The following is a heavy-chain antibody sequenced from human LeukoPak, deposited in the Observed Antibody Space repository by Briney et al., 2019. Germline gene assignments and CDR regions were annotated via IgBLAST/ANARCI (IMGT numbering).Heavy chain of an antibody. J-gene: IGHJ5*02. CDR1: GFTFSNAW. Sequence: PGGSLRLSCAASGFTFSNAWMSWVRQAPGKGLEWVGRIKSKTDGGTTDYAAPVKGRFTISRDDSKNTLYLQMNSLKTEDTAVYYCTTDSPNYDFWSGYYRFVFDPWGQGTLVTVSS. D-gene: IGHD3-3*01. CDR3: TTDSPNYDFWSGYYRFVFDP. CDR2: IKSKTDGGTT. V-gene: IGHV3-15*01.